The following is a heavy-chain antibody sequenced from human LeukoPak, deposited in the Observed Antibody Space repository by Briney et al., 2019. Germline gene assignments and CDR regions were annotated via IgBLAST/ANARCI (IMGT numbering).Heavy chain of an antibody. Sequence: SETLSLTCTVSPGSNSSSSYYCGWIRQPPGKGLGLIGIIYYCGITYYNPSLTSRVTISVDTSKNQFSLKLSSGTAADTAVYYCARQGGLGYDSSGYYDYWGEGTLVTVSS. CDR2: IYYCGIT. CDR1: PGSNSSSSYY. J-gene: IGHJ4*02. V-gene: IGHV4-39*01. CDR3: ARQGGLGYDSSGYYDY. D-gene: IGHD3-22*01.